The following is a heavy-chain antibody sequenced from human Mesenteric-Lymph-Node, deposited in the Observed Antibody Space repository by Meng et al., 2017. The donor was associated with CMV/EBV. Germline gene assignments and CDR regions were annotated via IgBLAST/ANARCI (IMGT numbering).Heavy chain of an antibody. CDR3: ARGNYYDNSGHDY. CDR2: INPNSAGT. CDR1: GHTFNNYD. Sequence: KASGHTFNNYDIHWVRQAPGQGLEWVGRINPNSAGTVYARDLQGRVTMTRDTSISTAYMELKRLKSDDTAEYYCARGNYYDNSGHDYWGQGTLVTVSS. J-gene: IGHJ4*02. D-gene: IGHD3-22*01. V-gene: IGHV1-2*06.